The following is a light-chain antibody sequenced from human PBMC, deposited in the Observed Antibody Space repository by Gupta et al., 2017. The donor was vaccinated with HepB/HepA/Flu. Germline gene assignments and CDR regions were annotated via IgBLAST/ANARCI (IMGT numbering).Light chain of an antibody. V-gene: IGLV2-14*03. CDR2: DAS. Sequence: QSALTQPASVSGSPGQSITISCTGTSSDVGAYNYVSWSQQHPDKAPKLIIFDASNRPSGVSNRFSGSKSGNTASLTISGLQAEDEADYYCSSQTITYTVVFGGGTKLTVL. CDR1: SSDVGAYNY. J-gene: IGLJ2*01. CDR3: SSQTITYTVV.